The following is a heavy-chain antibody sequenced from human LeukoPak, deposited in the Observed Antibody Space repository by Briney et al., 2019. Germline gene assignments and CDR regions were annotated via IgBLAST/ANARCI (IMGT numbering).Heavy chain of an antibody. D-gene: IGHD5-24*01. J-gene: IGHJ6*03. Sequence: SSETLSLTCTVPGGSISSSSYYWGWIRQPPGKGLEWIGSIYYSGSTYYNPSLKSRVTISVDTSKNQFSLKLSSVTAADTAVYYCARQRWLHPCMDVWGKGTTVTVSS. CDR1: GGSISSSSYY. V-gene: IGHV4-39*07. CDR2: IYYSGST. CDR3: ARQRWLHPCMDV.